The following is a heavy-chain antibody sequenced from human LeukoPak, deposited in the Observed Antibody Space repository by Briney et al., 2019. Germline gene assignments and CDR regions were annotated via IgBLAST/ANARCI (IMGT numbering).Heavy chain of an antibody. D-gene: IGHD2-2*01. V-gene: IGHV4-39*01. Sequence: PSETLSLTCTVSGGSISSYYWGWIRQPPGKGLEWIGSIYYSGSTYYNPSLKSRVSISVDTSKNQFSVKLSSVTAADTAVYYCARSYCSSTSCYAVGAFDIWGQGTMVTVSS. CDR3: ARSYCSSTSCYAVGAFDI. CDR1: GGSISSYY. CDR2: IYYSGST. J-gene: IGHJ3*02.